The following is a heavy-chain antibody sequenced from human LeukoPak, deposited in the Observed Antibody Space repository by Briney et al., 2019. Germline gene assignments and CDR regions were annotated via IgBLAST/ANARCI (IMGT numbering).Heavy chain of an antibody. V-gene: IGHV3-7*01. D-gene: IGHD6-13*01. CDR1: GFTFSSHW. CDR3: VAGDAFDF. CDR2: IKQDGSKI. J-gene: IGHJ3*01. Sequence: GGSLRLSCAASGFTFSSHWMYWVRQAPGKGLEWVANIKQDGSKIYYVDSVKGRFTITRDNANNPLFLQMNSLRADDTAVYYCVAGDAFDFWGQGTLVAVSS.